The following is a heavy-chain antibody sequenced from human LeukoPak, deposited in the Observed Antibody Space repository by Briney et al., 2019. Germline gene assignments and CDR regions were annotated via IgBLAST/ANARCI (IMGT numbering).Heavy chain of an antibody. CDR2: ISYDGSNK. Sequence: PGGPLRLSCAASGFTFSSYGMHWVRQAPGKGLEWVAVISYDGSNKYYADSVKGRFTISRDNSKNTLYLQMNSLRAEDTAVYYCAKFHGSGSYYNDDYWGQGTLVTVSS. D-gene: IGHD3-10*01. CDR3: AKFHGSGSYYNDDY. J-gene: IGHJ4*02. CDR1: GFTFSSYG. V-gene: IGHV3-30*18.